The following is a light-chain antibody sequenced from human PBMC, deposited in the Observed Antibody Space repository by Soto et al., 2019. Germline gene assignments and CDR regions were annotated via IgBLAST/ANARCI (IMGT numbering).Light chain of an antibody. V-gene: IGKV1-5*01. CDR1: QSIRSL. CDR3: QQRSNWPPKVT. CDR2: DAS. Sequence: DIQMTQSPSTLSASVGDRVTITCRASQSIRSLLAWYQQKPGKAPKVLIYDASSLGSGVPSRFSGSGSGTDFTLTISSLEPEDFAVYYCQQRSNWPPKVTFGQGTRLEI. J-gene: IGKJ5*01.